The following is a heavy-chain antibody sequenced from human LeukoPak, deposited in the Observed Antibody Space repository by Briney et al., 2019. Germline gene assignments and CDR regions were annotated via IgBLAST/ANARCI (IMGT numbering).Heavy chain of an antibody. Sequence: GGSLRLSCAASEFTFSDYYMSWIRQAPGKGLEWVSAISGSGASTYYADSVKGRFTVSRDNSKNTLYLQMSSLRAEDTAVYYCAKDERNWNYNLASQTYDWGQGTLVTVSS. CDR2: ISGSGAST. J-gene: IGHJ4*02. CDR3: AKDERNWNYNLASQTYD. D-gene: IGHD1-7*01. CDR1: EFTFSDYY. V-gene: IGHV3-23*01.